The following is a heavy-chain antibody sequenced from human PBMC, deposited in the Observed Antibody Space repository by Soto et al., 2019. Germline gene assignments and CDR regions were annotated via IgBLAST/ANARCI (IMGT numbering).Heavy chain of an antibody. V-gene: IGHV1-18*01. CDR3: ARDGYYGSGSYGMDV. J-gene: IGHJ6*02. CDR2: ISDYNGNT. D-gene: IGHD3-10*01. CDR1: GYTFNNYG. Sequence: ASVKVCCKASGYTFNNYGMWWVRQETGQGLEWMGWISDYNGNTNYPQKFQGRVTMTTDTSTKTVYMVLTSLRPDDTAVYYCARDGYYGSGSYGMDVWGRGTTVTV.